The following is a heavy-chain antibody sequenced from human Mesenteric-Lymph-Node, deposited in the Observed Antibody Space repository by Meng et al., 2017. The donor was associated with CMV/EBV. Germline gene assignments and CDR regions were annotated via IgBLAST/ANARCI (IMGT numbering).Heavy chain of an antibody. J-gene: IGHJ3*02. CDR1: GFTFSSYE. D-gene: IGHD1-7*01. V-gene: IGHV3-48*03. CDR3: ARGLELRGRDAFDI. CDR2: ISSSGSTI. Sequence: GGSLRLPCAASGFTFSSYEMNWVRQAPGKGLEWVSYISSSGSTIYYADSVKGRFTISRDNAKNSLYLQMNSLRAEDTAVYYCARGLELRGRDAFDIWGQGTMVTVSS.